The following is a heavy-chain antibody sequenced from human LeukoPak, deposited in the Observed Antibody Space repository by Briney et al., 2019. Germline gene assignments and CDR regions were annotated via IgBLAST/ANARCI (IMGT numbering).Heavy chain of an antibody. V-gene: IGHV4-4*07. J-gene: IGHJ5*02. CDR2: VSTSGST. CDR3: ARGDTVMGGGRNWFDP. CDR1: GGSISNRF. D-gene: IGHD3-16*01. Sequence: SETLSLTCTVSGGSISNRFCSWIRQPAGKGLEWIGRVSTSGSTYYNPSLKSRVTMSADTYKNQFSLKLTSMTAADTAVYYCARGDTVMGGGRNWFDPWGQGTLVTVSS.